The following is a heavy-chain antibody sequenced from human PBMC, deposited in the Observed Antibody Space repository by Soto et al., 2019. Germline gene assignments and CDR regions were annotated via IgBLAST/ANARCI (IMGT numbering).Heavy chain of an antibody. D-gene: IGHD5-18*01. V-gene: IGHV1-69*12. CDR1: GGTFSSYA. Sequence: QVQLVQSGAEVKKPGSSVKVSCKASGGTFSSYAISWVRQAPGQGLEWMGGIIPIFGTANYAQKFQGRVRITADDSTSXXYXEXXSLRAAGTDAYYCARDIRRIQLRQCKYYYDYDMDVWGQGATVTVSS. CDR2: IIPIFGTA. J-gene: IGHJ6*02. CDR3: ARDIRRIQLRQCKYYYDYDMDV.